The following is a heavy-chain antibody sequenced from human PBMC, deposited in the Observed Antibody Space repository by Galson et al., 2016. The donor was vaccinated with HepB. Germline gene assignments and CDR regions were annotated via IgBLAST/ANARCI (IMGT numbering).Heavy chain of an antibody. CDR2: IKQDGSEE. J-gene: IGHJ4*02. CDR1: GFNFGIYG. D-gene: IGHD3-10*01. Sequence: SLRLSCAASGFNFGIYGIHWVRQAPGQGLEWVANIKQDGSEEYYVDSVKGRFTISRDNAKNSLYLQMIGLRAEDTAVYYCARAPYGAGAYYYLDYWGQGTLVTVSS. CDR3: ARAPYGAGAYYYLDY. V-gene: IGHV3-7*04.